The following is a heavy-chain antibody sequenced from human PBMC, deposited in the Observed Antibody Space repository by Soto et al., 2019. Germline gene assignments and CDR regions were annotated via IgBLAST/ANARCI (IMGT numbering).Heavy chain of an antibody. CDR1: GYSFTNYW. CDR2: IFPGDSDI. D-gene: IGHD2-21*01. V-gene: IGHV5-51*01. Sequence: GESLKISCKGSGYSFTNYWIGWVRQMPGKGLEWVGIIFPGDSDIKYSPSFQGQVTISVDKSINSAYLPWSRLEASDTALYYCWGFGIGGCRGDRGFLSFTKYGMDVWGEGHKVT. J-gene: IGHJ6*01. CDR3: WGFGIGGCRGDRGFLSFTKYGMDV.